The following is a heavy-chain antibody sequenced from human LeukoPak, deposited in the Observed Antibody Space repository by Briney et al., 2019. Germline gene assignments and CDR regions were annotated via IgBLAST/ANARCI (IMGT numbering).Heavy chain of an antibody. J-gene: IGHJ2*01. D-gene: IGHD4-23*01. CDR2: MSYDGNNK. CDR3: ARARDYGGASGWFFDL. CDR1: GFTFSSYA. V-gene: IGHV3-30-3*01. Sequence: GGSLRLSCAASGFTFSSYAMHWVRQAPGKGLEWVAVMSYDGNNKIYADSVKGRFTISRDNSKNSLSLQMNSLRPEDSAVYYCARARDYGGASGWFFDLWGRGTLVTVSS.